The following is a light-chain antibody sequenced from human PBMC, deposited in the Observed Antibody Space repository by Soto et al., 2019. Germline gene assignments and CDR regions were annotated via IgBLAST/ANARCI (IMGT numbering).Light chain of an antibody. J-gene: IGKJ5*01. CDR1: QSVSSY. Sequence: EIVLTQSPGTLSLSPGERATLSCRASQSVSSYLAWYQQKPGQAPRLLIYGASSRATGIPDRFSGSGSGTDFTLTINKLEPEDFAVYYCQQYGTSPRSITFGQGTRLEIK. V-gene: IGKV3-20*01. CDR3: QQYGTSPRSIT. CDR2: GAS.